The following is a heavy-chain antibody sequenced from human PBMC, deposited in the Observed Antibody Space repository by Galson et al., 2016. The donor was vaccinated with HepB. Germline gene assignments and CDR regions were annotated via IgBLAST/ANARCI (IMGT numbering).Heavy chain of an antibody. J-gene: IGHJ4*02. CDR3: ARDVTNGWLAY. CDR1: SYDFPGFA. V-gene: IGHV1-18*01. CDR2: TTPHIGHT. D-gene: IGHD6-19*01. Sequence: SVKVSCKASSYDFPGFAINWVRQAPGQGLEWVGGTTPHIGHTTSAQKLQGRVFMTTDTSTNTAYLELRNLTFHDTAVYYCARDVTNGWLAYWGQGSLVIVSS.